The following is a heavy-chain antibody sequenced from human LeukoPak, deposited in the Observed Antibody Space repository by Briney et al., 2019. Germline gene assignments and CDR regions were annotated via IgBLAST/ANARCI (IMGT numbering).Heavy chain of an antibody. CDR3: ARERVVLRFLEWLPPQYYFDY. J-gene: IGHJ4*02. Sequence: ASVKVSCKASGYTYTSYYMHWVRQAPGQGLEWMGWINPNSGGTNYAQKFQGRVTMTRDTSISTAYMELSGLRSDDTAVYYCARERVVLRFLEWLPPQYYFDYWGQGTLVTVSS. D-gene: IGHD3-3*01. V-gene: IGHV1-2*02. CDR2: INPNSGGT. CDR1: GYTYTSYY.